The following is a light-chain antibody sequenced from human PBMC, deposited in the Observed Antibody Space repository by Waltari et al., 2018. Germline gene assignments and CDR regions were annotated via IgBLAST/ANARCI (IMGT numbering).Light chain of an antibody. Sequence: QSVLTQPPSASGTPGQRVTIPCSGSSSNIGSNYVYWYQQLPGTAPKLLIYRNNQRPSGVPDRFSGSKSGTSASLAISGLRSEDEADYYCAAWDDGLSVVVFGGGTKLTVL. J-gene: IGLJ2*01. CDR1: SSNIGSNY. CDR2: RNN. V-gene: IGLV1-47*01. CDR3: AAWDDGLSVVV.